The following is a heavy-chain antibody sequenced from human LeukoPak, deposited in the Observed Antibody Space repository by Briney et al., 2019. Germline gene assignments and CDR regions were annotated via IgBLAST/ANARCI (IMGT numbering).Heavy chain of an antibody. J-gene: IGHJ5*02. CDR3: TRDSGTTGVVKFDH. D-gene: IGHD4-23*01. CDR1: GGSISSSSYD. V-gene: IGHV4-39*07. CDR2: MYYSGST. Sequence: PSETLSLTCTVCGGSISSSSYDWGWIRQPGGKGLEWIGSMYYSGSTYYNPSVKSQVTIRVGRSKNQFSLRLTSVPAAGTAVYYCTRDSGTTGVVKFDHWGQGILVTVSS.